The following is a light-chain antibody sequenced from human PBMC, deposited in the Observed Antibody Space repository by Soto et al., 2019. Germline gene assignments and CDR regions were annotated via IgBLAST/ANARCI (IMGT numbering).Light chain of an antibody. J-gene: IGLJ1*01. CDR1: SSNIGAGYH. V-gene: IGLV1-40*01. CDR2: GNN. Sequence: QSVLTQPPSVSGAPGQRVTISCSGSSSNIGAGYHVHWFQQVPGTAPKLLIYGNNNRPSGVPDRFSGSRSGTSASLAITGLQADDEADYYCQSYDSSLGGSYVFGTGTKLTVL. CDR3: QSYDSSLGGSYV.